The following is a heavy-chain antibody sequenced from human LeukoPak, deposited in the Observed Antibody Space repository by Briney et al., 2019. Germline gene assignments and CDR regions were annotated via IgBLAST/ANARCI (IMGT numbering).Heavy chain of an antibody. CDR3: ARALYCSGGSCYYYYYGMDV. Sequence: GASVKVSCKASGYTFTGYYMHWVRQAPGQGLEWMGWINPNSGGTSYAQKFQGRVTMTRDTSISTAYMELSRLRSDDTAVYCCARALYCSGGSCYYYYYGMDVWGQGTTVTVSS. CDR2: INPNSGGT. V-gene: IGHV1-2*02. D-gene: IGHD2-15*01. CDR1: GYTFTGYY. J-gene: IGHJ6*02.